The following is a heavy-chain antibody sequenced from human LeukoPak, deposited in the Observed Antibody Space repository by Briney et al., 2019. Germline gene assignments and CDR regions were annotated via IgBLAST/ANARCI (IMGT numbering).Heavy chain of an antibody. D-gene: IGHD6-13*01. J-gene: IGHJ4*02. Sequence: SETLSLTCTVSGGSISSSSYYWGWIRQPPGQGLEWIGSIYYSGSTYYNPSLRSRVTISVDTSKNQFSLKLSSVPAADTAVYYCARIYSETDYWGQGTLVTVSS. CDR1: GGSISSSSYY. CDR2: IYYSGST. CDR3: ARIYSETDY. V-gene: IGHV4-39*01.